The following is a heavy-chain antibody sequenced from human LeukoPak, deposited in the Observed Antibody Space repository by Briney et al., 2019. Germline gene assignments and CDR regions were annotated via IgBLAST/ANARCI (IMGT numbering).Heavy chain of an antibody. CDR3: ARDRSLGIFGVDDYYMDV. D-gene: IGHD3-3*01. J-gene: IGHJ6*03. Sequence: ASVKVSCKASGYTFTSYGISWVRQAPGQGLEWMGWISAYNGNTNYAQELQGRVTMTTDTSTSTAYMELRSLRPDDTAVYYCARDRSLGIFGVDDYYMDVWGKGTTVTVSS. V-gene: IGHV1-18*01. CDR2: ISAYNGNT. CDR1: GYTFTSYG.